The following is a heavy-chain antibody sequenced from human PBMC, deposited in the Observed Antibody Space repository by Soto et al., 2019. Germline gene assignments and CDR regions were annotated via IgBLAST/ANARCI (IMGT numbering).Heavy chain of an antibody. Sequence: QVQLVQSGAEVRKPGASVKVSCKSSGYTFINHGIFWVRQAPGQGLEWMAWIYPYNGNTNYAQKFLGRVTLTTDTSTSTAYMDLRSLTSDDKAIYYWARDLNGAGGGGYCGQGPLVTVSS. J-gene: IGHJ4*02. CDR1: GYTFINHG. V-gene: IGHV1-18*01. CDR2: IYPYNGNT. D-gene: IGHD2-8*01. CDR3: ARDLNGAGGGGY.